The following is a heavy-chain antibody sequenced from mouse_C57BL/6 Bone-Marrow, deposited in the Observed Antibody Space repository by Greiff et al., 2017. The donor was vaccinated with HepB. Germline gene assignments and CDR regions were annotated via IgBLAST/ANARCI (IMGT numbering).Heavy chain of an antibody. V-gene: IGHV1-64*01. CDR3: ASYYGSSYQAWFAY. Sequence: QVQLQQPGAELVKPGASVKLSCKASGYTFTSYWMHWVKQRPGQGLEWIGMIHPNSGSTNYNEKFKSKATLTVDKSYSTAYMQLSSLTSEDSAVYYCASYYGSSYQAWFAYWGQGTLVTVSA. J-gene: IGHJ3*01. D-gene: IGHD1-1*01. CDR1: GYTFTSYW. CDR2: IHPNSGST.